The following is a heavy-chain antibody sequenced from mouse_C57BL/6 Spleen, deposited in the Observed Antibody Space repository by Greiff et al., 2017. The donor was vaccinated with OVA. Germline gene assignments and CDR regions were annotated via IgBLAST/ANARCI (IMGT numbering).Heavy chain of an antibody. V-gene: IGHV1-15*01. CDR1: GYTFTDYE. CDR3: TRKGFAY. J-gene: IGHJ3*01. Sequence: QVQLQQSGAELVRPGASVTLSCKASGYTFTDYEMHWVKQTPVHGLEWIGAIDPETGGTAYNQKFKGQAILTADKSSSTAYMELRSLTSEDSAVYYCTRKGFAYWGQGTLVTVSA. CDR2: IDPETGGT.